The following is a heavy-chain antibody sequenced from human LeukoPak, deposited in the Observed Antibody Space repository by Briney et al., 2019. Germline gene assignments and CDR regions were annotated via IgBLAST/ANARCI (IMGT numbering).Heavy chain of an antibody. Sequence: SETLSLTCTVSGGSISSYYWSWIRQPAGKGLEWIGRIYTSGSTNYNPSLKSRVTISVDTSKNQFSLKLSSVTAADTAVYYCARDGLYGSGSYHDYYGMDVWGQGTTVTVSS. CDR3: ARDGLYGSGSYHDYYGMDV. CDR1: GGSISSYY. CDR2: IYTSGST. J-gene: IGHJ6*02. D-gene: IGHD3-10*01. V-gene: IGHV4-4*07.